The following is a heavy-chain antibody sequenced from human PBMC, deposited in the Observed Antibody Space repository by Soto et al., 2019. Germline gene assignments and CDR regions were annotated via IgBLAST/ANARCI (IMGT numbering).Heavy chain of an antibody. V-gene: IGHV3-33*01. CDR3: ARGYSRSWYWFDP. D-gene: IGHD6-13*01. J-gene: IGHJ5*02. Sequence: QVQLVESGGGVVQPGRSLRLSCAASGFTFSSYGMHWVRQAPGKGLEWVAVIWYDGSNKYYADSVKGRFTISRDNSKNTLYLQMNSLRAEDTAVYYCARGYSRSWYWFDPWGQGTLVTVSS. CDR1: GFTFSSYG. CDR2: IWYDGSNK.